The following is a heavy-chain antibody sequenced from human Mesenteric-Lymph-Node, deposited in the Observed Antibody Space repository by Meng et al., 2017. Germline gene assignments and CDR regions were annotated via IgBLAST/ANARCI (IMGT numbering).Heavy chain of an antibody. D-gene: IGHD3-22*01. CDR1: GFTVSTNY. Sequence: VQLVGAGGGVTQPGGSLRLSCAASGFTVSTNYMSWVRQAPGKGLEWVSVIYSGGSTYYADSVKGRFTISRDSSKNTMYLQMNSLRAEDTAVYYCARDSSSGWYHTYWGQGTLVTVSS. V-gene: IGHV3-53*01. CDR3: ARDSSSGWYHTY. CDR2: IYSGGST. J-gene: IGHJ4*02.